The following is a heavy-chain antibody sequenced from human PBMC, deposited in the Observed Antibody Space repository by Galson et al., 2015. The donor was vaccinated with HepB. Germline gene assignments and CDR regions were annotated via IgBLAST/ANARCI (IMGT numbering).Heavy chain of an antibody. CDR3: ARGEITMVRGAGGGMDV. CDR2: ISAYNGNT. D-gene: IGHD3-10*01. J-gene: IGHJ6*02. V-gene: IGHV1-18*01. Sequence: SVKVSCKASGYTFTSYGISWVRQAPGQGLEWMGWISAYNGNTNYAQKLQGRVTMTTDTSTSTAYMELRSLRSDDTAVYYCARGEITMVRGAGGGMDVWGQGTTVTVSS. CDR1: GYTFTSYG.